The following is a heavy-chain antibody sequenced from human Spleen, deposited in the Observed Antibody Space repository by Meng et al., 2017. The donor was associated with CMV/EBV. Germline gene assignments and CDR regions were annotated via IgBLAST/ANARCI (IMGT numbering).Heavy chain of an antibody. V-gene: IGHV1-69*12. D-gene: IGHD3-22*01. CDR3: ARDPTYYYDSSGYSGY. CDR1: GGTFSSFA. Sequence: QLVQRGAEVKKPGSSVKVPSKASGGTFSSFAISWVRQAPGQGLEWMGGIIPIFGTANYAQKFQGRVTITADESTSTAYMELSSLRSEDTAVYYCARDPTYYYDSSGYSGYWGQGTLVTVSS. CDR2: IIPIFGTA. J-gene: IGHJ4*02.